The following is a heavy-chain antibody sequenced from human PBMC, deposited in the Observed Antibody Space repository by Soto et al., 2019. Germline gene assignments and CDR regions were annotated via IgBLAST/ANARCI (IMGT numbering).Heavy chain of an antibody. CDR3: ARDRGYCSSTSCYRLYYYYGMDV. V-gene: IGHV1-69*06. CDR1: GGTFSSYA. Sequence: QVPLVQSGAEVKKPGSSVKVSCKASGGTFSSYAISWVRQAPGQGLEWMGGIIPIFGTANYAQKFQGRVTITADKSTSTAYMELSSLRSEATAVYYCARDRGYCSSTSCYRLYYYYGMDVWGQGTTVTVSS. CDR2: IIPIFGTA. D-gene: IGHD2-2*01. J-gene: IGHJ6*02.